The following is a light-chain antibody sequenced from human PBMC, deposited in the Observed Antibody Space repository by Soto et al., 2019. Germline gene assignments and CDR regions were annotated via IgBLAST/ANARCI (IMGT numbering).Light chain of an antibody. CDR3: QQLKSYRLS. CDR1: QGISSY. CDR2: PVS. J-gene: IGKJ4*01. Sequence: DIQLTQSPSFLSASVGDRVTITCRASQGISSYFAWYQQKPGNAPKLLIYPVSTFQSGVPSRFSGSASGTEFTLTIRSLKPEDFASYYCQQLKSYRLSFGGGTKVEIK. V-gene: IGKV1-9*01.